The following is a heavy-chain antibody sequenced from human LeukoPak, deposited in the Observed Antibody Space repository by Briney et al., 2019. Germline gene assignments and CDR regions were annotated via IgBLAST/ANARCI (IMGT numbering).Heavy chain of an antibody. V-gene: IGHV1-2*02. CDR3: ARGSVVAATFHFDY. D-gene: IGHD2-15*01. CDR1: GYTFTGYY. Sequence: ASVTVSCKASGYTFTGYYMHWVRQAPGQGLEWMGWINPNSGGTNYAQKFQGGVTMTRDTSISTAYMELSRLRSGDTAVYYCARGSVVAATFHFDYWGQGTLVTVSS. CDR2: INPNSGGT. J-gene: IGHJ4*02.